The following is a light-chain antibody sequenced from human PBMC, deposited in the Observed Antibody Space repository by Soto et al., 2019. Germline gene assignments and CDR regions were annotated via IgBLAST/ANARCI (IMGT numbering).Light chain of an antibody. V-gene: IGKV3-20*01. J-gene: IGKJ2*01. CDR2: RAS. Sequence: EVVLTQSPGTLSLSPGERATLSCRASQTVDSTYLAWYQQNTGQAPRLLIYRASSRAAGVPDRFSGSGSGTDFTLTISKLDPEDFAVYYCQQYDTSPPLYAFGQGTKLEIK. CDR3: QQYDTSPPLYA. CDR1: QTVDSTY.